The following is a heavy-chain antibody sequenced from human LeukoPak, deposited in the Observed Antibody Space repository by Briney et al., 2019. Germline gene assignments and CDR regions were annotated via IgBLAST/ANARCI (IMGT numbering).Heavy chain of an antibody. J-gene: IGHJ5*02. CDR2: IGTAGDT. CDR3: ANQYCSSTSCLNWFDP. CDR1: GFTFSSYD. D-gene: IGHD2-2*01. Sequence: GGSLRLSCAASGFTFSSYDMHWVRQATGKGLEWVSAIGTAGDTYYPGSVKGRFTISRENAKNSLYLQMNSLRAGDTAVYYCANQYCSSTSCLNWFDPWGQGTLVTVSS. V-gene: IGHV3-13*01.